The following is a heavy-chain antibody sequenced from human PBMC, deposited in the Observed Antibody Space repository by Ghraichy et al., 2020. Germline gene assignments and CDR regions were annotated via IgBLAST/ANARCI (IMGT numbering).Heavy chain of an antibody. Sequence: LSLTCAASGFTFSTYSMKWVRQTPERWLEWFSSIDWTGSYRYYADSVKGRFTTSRDNAESSLFLQMNSLRAEDTATYYCVRLYNGYGDYWGRGTLVTVSS. CDR3: VRLYNGYGDY. CDR1: GFTFSTYS. CDR2: IDWTGSYR. V-gene: IGHV3-21*01. D-gene: IGHD5-18*01. J-gene: IGHJ4*02.